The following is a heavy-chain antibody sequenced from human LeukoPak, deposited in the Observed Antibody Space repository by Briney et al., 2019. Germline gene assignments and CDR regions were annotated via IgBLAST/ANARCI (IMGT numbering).Heavy chain of an antibody. CDR2: IYYSGST. CDR3: ARDAHKTGPRHGTLAAAGTFNWFDP. V-gene: IGHV4-59*01. J-gene: IGHJ5*02. D-gene: IGHD6-13*01. CDR1: GGSISSYY. Sequence: TSETLSLTCTVSGGSISSYYWSWIRQPPGKGLEWIGYIYYSGSTNYNPSLKSRVTISVDTSKNQFSLKLSSVTAADTAVYYCARDAHKTGPRHGTLAAAGTFNWFDPWGQGTLVTVSS.